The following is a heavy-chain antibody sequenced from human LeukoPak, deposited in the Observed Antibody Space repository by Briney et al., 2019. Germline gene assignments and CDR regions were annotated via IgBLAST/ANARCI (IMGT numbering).Heavy chain of an antibody. Sequence: SETLSLTCSVSGGSITGYSWSWIRQTPGKGLEWIGYIYYNGDTHYNPSLNSRLSMSVDTPNKQFSLNLRSVTAADTAVYYCVRGVDTSMVGDYWGQGTLVTVSS. CDR1: GGSITGYS. J-gene: IGHJ4*02. V-gene: IGHV4-59*01. D-gene: IGHD5-18*01. CDR2: IYYNGDT. CDR3: VRGVDTSMVGDY.